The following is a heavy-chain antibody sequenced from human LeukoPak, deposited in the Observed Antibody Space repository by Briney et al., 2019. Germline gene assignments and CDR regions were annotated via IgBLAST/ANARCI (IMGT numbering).Heavy chain of an antibody. CDR1: GYPFTTWE. CDR2: VHPNSGNT. CDR3: ARGPRNDP. J-gene: IGHJ5*02. V-gene: IGHV1-8*01. D-gene: IGHD1-14*01. Sequence: ASVKVSCKTSGYPFTTWEINWVRQAAGQGLEWMGWVHPNSGNTAYAQKSQGRVTMTRDTSISTAYMEVSGLRSDDTAVYFCARGPRNDPWGQGTLVTVSS.